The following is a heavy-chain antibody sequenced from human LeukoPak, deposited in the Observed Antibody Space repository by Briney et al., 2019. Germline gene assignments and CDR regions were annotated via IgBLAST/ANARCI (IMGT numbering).Heavy chain of an antibody. CDR3: AGLNDYGDYGPRDYYYGMDV. CDR1: GGSFSGYY. Sequence: SESLSLTCAVYGGSFSGYYWGWIRQPPGKGLEWIGSIYYSGSTYYNPSLKSRVTISVDTSKNQFSLKLSSVTAADTAVYYCAGLNDYGDYGPRDYYYGMDVWGQGTTVTVSS. D-gene: IGHD4-17*01. V-gene: IGHV4-39*01. J-gene: IGHJ6*02. CDR2: IYYSGST.